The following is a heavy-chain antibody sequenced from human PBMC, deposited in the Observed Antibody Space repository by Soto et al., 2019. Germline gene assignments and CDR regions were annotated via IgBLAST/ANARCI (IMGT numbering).Heavy chain of an antibody. CDR3: VRDRYSSSGWFDP. CDR1: GDSVSSHSAA. J-gene: IGHJ5*02. CDR2: TYYRSRFFS. Sequence: SQTLSLTCAISGDSVSSHSAAWNWIRQSPSGGLEWLGRTYYRSRFFSDYAESVKSRIIINPDTSKNQFSLQLKSVTPEGTAVYYCVRDRYSSSGWFDPWGQGTPVTVSS. D-gene: IGHD3-10*01. V-gene: IGHV6-1*01.